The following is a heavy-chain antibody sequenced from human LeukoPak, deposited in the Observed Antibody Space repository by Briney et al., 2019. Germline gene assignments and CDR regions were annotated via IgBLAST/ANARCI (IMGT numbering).Heavy chain of an antibody. J-gene: IGHJ5*02. CDR1: GFTFSSYA. CDR3: ARAQTSTFYGPLT. Sequence: GGSLRLSCAASGFTFSSYAMSWVRQAPGKGLEWVGRIKSKTDGGTTDYAAPVKGRFTISRDDSKNTLYLQMNSLRAEDTAVYFCARAQTSTFYGPLTWGRGTLVAVSS. D-gene: IGHD2/OR15-2a*01. CDR2: IKSKTDGGTT. V-gene: IGHV3-15*01.